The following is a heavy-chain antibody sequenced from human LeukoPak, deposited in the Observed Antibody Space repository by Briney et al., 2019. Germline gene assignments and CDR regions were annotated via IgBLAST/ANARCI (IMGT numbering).Heavy chain of an antibody. CDR1: DYTFTSYG. D-gene: IGHD2/OR15-2a*01. CDR2: ISAYNGNT. J-gene: IGHJ4*02. CDR3: AREEYPYYFDS. Sequence: ASVKVSCKASDYTFTSYGISWVRQAPGQGLEWMGWISAYNGNTNYAQKLQGRVTMTTDTSTSTAYMELRSLRPDDTAVYYCAREEYPYYFDSWGQGTLVTVSS. V-gene: IGHV1-18*01.